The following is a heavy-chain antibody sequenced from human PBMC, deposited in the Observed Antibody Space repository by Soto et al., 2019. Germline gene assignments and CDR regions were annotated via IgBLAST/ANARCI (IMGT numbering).Heavy chain of an antibody. Sequence: QVQLVQSGAEVKKPGASVKVSCKASGYTFTSYAMHWVRQAPGQRLEWMGWINAGNGNTKSSQKFQGRVTITRDTSASTAYMELSSLRSEDTAVYYCARGASPLIDYWGQGTLVTVSS. CDR3: ARGASPLIDY. D-gene: IGHD1-26*01. CDR2: INAGNGNT. J-gene: IGHJ4*02. V-gene: IGHV1-3*01. CDR1: GYTFTSYA.